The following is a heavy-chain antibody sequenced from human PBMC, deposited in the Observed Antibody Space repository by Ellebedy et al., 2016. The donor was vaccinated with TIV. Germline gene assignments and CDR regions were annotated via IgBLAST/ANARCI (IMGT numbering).Heavy chain of an antibody. J-gene: IGHJ4*02. CDR3: ATQLWNTEF. Sequence: PGESLKISCEASESTFSSYGMSWVRQAPGKGLEWVSSISTTDGTHYADSVKGRFTISRDNPKNTLYLQMNSLRVEDTAVYYCATQLWNTEFWGQGTLVIVSS. CDR2: ISTTDGT. CDR1: ESTFSSYG. V-gene: IGHV3-23*01. D-gene: IGHD5-24*01.